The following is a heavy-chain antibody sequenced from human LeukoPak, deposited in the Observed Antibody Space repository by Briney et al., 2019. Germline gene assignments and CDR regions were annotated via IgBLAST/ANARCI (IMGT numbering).Heavy chain of an antibody. CDR2: IYYSGST. Sequence: SETLSLTCTVSGGSISSSSYYWGWIRQPPGKGLEWIGSIYYSGSTYYNPSLKSRVTISVDTSKNQFSLKLSSVTAADTAVYYCARQRIVVVPAAIPVWGQGTLVTVSS. V-gene: IGHV4-39*01. D-gene: IGHD2-2*02. CDR1: GGSISSSSYY. J-gene: IGHJ4*02. CDR3: ARQRIVVVPAAIPV.